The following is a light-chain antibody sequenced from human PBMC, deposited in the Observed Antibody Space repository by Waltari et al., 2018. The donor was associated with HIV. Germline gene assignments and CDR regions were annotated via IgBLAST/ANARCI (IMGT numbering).Light chain of an antibody. V-gene: IGLV3-19*01. Sequence: SSELTQDPAVSVALGQTVRITCQGDSLRSYSANWYLQKPGQAPLLVIYDKNNRPSGIPDRFSGASSGNAASLTITGAQAEDEADYYWNSRDSSGHVIFGGGTKLTVL. CDR1: SLRSYS. J-gene: IGLJ2*01. CDR3: NSRDSSGHVI. CDR2: DKN.